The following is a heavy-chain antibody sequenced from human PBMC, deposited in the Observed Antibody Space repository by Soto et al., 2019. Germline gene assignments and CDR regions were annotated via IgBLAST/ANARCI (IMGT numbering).Heavy chain of an antibody. CDR3: VTNGGLLWFGELRYFDY. D-gene: IGHD3-10*01. CDR1: GFTFSSYA. Sequence: GGSLRLSCSASGFTFSSYAMHWVRQAPGKGLEYVSSISSNGGSTYYADSVKGRFTISRDNSKNTLYLQMSSLRAEDTAVYYCVTNGGLLWFGELRYFDYWGQGTLVTVSS. CDR2: ISSNGGST. J-gene: IGHJ4*02. V-gene: IGHV3-64D*06.